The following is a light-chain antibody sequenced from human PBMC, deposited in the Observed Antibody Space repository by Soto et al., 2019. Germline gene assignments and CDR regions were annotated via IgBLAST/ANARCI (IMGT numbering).Light chain of an antibody. Sequence: EIVLTQSPATLSLSPGERATLSCRASQTVKSSYLAWYQQKPGQAPRLLIYDASTRAAGIPDRFSASGSGTDFTLIISRLEPEDFAVYSCQQYASSPQTFGQGTKVDIK. CDR1: QTVKSSY. CDR3: QQYASSPQT. V-gene: IGKV3-20*01. CDR2: DAS. J-gene: IGKJ1*01.